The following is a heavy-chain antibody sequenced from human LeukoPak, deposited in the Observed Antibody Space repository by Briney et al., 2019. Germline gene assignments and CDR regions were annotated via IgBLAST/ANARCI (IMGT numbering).Heavy chain of an antibody. D-gene: IGHD3-22*01. Sequence: GESLKISCKGSGYSFTSYWIGWVRQMPGKGLEWMGIIYPGDSDTRYSPSFQGQVTISADKSISTAYLQWSSLKASDTAMYYCARLTVRGYYDSSGYPSDAFDIWGQGTMVTVSS. CDR2: IYPGDSDT. J-gene: IGHJ3*02. V-gene: IGHV5-51*01. CDR1: GYSFTSYW. CDR3: ARLTVRGYYDSSGYPSDAFDI.